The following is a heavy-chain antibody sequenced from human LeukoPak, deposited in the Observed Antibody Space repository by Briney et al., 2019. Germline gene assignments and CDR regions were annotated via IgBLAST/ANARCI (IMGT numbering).Heavy chain of an antibody. CDR3: ATAVRGVIFHGAY. Sequence: ASVKVSCKVSGYTLTELSMHWVRQAPRKGLEWMGGFDPEDGETIYAQKFQGRVTMTEDTSTDTAYMELSSLRSEDTAVYYCATAVRGVIFHGAYWGQGTLVTVSS. CDR1: GYTLTELS. D-gene: IGHD3-10*01. CDR2: FDPEDGET. J-gene: IGHJ4*02. V-gene: IGHV1-24*01.